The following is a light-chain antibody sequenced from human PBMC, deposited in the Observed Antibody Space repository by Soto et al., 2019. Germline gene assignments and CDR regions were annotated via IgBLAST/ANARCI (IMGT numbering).Light chain of an antibody. CDR3: QQYGYSPKT. V-gene: IGKV3-20*01. CDR1: ETIGRAY. Sequence: IVLTQSPGTLSLSPGERATVSCRASETIGRAYFAWYQHRPGRTPRLVLSATSNRAAGIPDRFGGSGSGADFTLTISGVEPEDFAVYYCQQYGYSPKTFGQGTKLEIK. J-gene: IGKJ2*01. CDR2: ATS.